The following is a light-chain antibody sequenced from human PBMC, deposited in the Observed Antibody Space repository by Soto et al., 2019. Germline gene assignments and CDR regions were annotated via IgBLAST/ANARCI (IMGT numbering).Light chain of an antibody. CDR1: QSVSSSY. CDR3: QQHNNLPWT. CDR2: AAS. V-gene: IGKV3D-7*01. Sequence: SQSVSSSYLAWYQQKPGQAPRLLIYAASARATGIPAGFSGSGSGTEFTLTISSLQPEDFAVYYCQQHNNLPWTFGQGTKVDIK. J-gene: IGKJ1*01.